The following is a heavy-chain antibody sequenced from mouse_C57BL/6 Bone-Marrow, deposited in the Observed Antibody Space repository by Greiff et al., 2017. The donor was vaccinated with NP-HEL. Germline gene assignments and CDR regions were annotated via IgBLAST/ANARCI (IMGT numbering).Heavy chain of an antibody. Sequence: QVQLQQPGAELVTPGASVKMSCKASGYTFTSYWITWVKQRPGQGLEWIGDIYPGSGSTNYNEKFKSKATLTVDTSSSTAYMQLSSLTSEDSAVYYCARGITTVVAPYYFDYWGQGTTLTVSS. CDR2: IYPGSGST. CDR1: GYTFTSYW. D-gene: IGHD1-1*01. V-gene: IGHV1-55*01. J-gene: IGHJ2*01. CDR3: ARGITTVVAPYYFDY.